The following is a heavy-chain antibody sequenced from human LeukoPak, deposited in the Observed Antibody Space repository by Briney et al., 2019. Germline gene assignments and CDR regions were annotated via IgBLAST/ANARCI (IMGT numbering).Heavy chain of an antibody. Sequence: SVKVSCKASGGTFSSYAISWVRQAPGQGLEWMGGIIPIFGTANYAQKFQGRVTITADKSTSTAYMELSSLRSEDTAVYYCARGPITMVRGVIRSDYWGQGTLVTVSS. CDR3: ARGPITMVRGVIRSDY. D-gene: IGHD3-10*01. CDR2: IIPIFGTA. CDR1: GGTFSSYA. J-gene: IGHJ4*02. V-gene: IGHV1-69*06.